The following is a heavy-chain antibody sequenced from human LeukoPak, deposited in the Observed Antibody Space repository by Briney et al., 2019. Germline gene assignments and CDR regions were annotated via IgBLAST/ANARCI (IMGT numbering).Heavy chain of an antibody. D-gene: IGHD5-18*01. Sequence: PSETLSLTCSVSGGSISGYYWSWIRQPPGKGLEWIGYIYYSGRTNYNPSLKSRVTISVDTSKNQFSLTLSSVTAADTAVYYCARGQKYRNGYTVTELGSGYFDYWGQGTLVTVSS. CDR2: IYYSGRT. J-gene: IGHJ4*02. CDR3: ARGQKYRNGYTVTELGSGYFDY. CDR1: GGSISGYY. V-gene: IGHV4-59*01.